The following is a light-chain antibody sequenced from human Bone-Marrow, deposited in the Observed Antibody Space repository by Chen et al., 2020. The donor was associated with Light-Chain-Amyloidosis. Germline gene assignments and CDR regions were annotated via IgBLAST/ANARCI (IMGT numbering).Light chain of an antibody. CDR1: QSISSW. J-gene: IGKJ2*01. CDR3: QQYNSSPYT. V-gene: IGKV1-5*03. CDR2: KAS. Sequence: DIQMTQSPSALSASVGDRVTITCRASQSISSWLAWYQQKPGKVPKLLIYKASGLESGVPSRFSGSGSGTEFTLTITSLQPDDSATYYCQQYNSSPYTFGQGTKLEIK.